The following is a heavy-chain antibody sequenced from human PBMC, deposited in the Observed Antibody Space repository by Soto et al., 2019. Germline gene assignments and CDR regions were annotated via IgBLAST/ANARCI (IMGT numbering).Heavy chain of an antibody. J-gene: IGHJ4*02. CDR1: GGSISSYY. V-gene: IGHV4-4*07. D-gene: IGHD6-13*01. Sequence: TSETLSLTYTVSGGSISSYYWSWFRQPAGKGLEWIGRIYTSENTHYNPSLRSRVSMSLDTSKNQLSLNLSSVTAADTAVYYCARGVGRSSWTSFDSWGQGTLVTVSS. CDR2: IYTSENT. CDR3: ARGVGRSSWTSFDS.